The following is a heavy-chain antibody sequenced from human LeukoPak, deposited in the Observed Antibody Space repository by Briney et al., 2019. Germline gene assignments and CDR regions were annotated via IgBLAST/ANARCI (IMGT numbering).Heavy chain of an antibody. Sequence: GGSLRLSCAAPGFTFSDYYMSWIRQAPGKGLEWVSYISSSSSYTNYADSVKGRFTVSRDNAKNSLYLQMNSLRAEDTAVYYCARVALDAFDIWGQGTMVTVSS. CDR1: GFTFSDYY. CDR2: ISSSSSYT. J-gene: IGHJ3*02. V-gene: IGHV3-11*05. CDR3: ARVALDAFDI.